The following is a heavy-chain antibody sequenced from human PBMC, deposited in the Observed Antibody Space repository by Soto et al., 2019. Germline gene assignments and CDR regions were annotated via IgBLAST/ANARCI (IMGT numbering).Heavy chain of an antibody. CDR1: GGSLRSGDFY. D-gene: IGHD6-13*01. CDR2: IYYSGST. V-gene: IGHV4-30-4*01. J-gene: IGHJ5*02. Sequence: SETPSLTRTVSGGSLRSGDFYLGLVPQPPGKGLEWIGYIYYSGSTYYNPSLKSRVTISVDTSKNQFSLKLSSVTAADTAVYYCARERPDGSRLDPWGQGTLVTVSS. CDR3: ARERPDGSRLDP.